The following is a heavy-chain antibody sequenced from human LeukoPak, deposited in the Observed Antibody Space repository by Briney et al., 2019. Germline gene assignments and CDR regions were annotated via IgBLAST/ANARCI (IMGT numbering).Heavy chain of an antibody. V-gene: IGHV1-2*02. CDR3: ARDESYYDSSGYYPFDY. Sequence: ASVKVSCKASEYTFTSYYMHWVRQAPGQGLEWMGWINPNSGGTSYAQKLQGRVTMTRDTSISTAYMELSRLRSDDTAVYYCARDESYYDSSGYYPFDYWGQGTLVTVSS. CDR2: INPNSGGT. J-gene: IGHJ4*02. CDR1: EYTFTSYY. D-gene: IGHD3-22*01.